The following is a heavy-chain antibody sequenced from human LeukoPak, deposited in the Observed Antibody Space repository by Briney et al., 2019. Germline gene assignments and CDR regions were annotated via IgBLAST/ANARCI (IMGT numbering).Heavy chain of an antibody. J-gene: IGHJ4*02. D-gene: IGHD6-19*01. Sequence: EASVKVSCKASGYTFTSYDINWVRQATGQGLEWMGWMNPNSGNTGYAQKFQGRVTVTRNTSISTAYMELSSLRSEDTAVYYCARGGSSGWYVFTDYWGQGTLVTVSS. CDR3: ARGGSSGWYVFTDY. CDR1: GYTFTSYD. V-gene: IGHV1-8*01. CDR2: MNPNSGNT.